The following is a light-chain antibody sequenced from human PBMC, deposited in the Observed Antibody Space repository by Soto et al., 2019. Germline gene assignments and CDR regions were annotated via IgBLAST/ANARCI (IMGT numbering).Light chain of an antibody. J-gene: IGLJ1*01. Sequence: QSVLTQPASVSASPGQSITISCTGTSTDIGAYKFVSWYQQHPGKAPKLMIYDVTSRPSGVSNRFSGSKSGNTASLIISGLQAEDEAEYSCISYTSFDTYVFGTGTKVTVL. V-gene: IGLV2-14*03. CDR3: ISYTSFDTYV. CDR1: STDIGAYKF. CDR2: DVT.